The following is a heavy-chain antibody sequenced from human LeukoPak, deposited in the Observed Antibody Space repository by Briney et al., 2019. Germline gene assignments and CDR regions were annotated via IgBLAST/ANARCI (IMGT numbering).Heavy chain of an antibody. D-gene: IGHD5-18*01. V-gene: IGHV3-33*06. CDR1: GFTFSSCG. J-gene: IGHJ4*02. Sequence: GGSLGLSCAASGFTFSSCGMHWVRQAPGKGLEWVAVIWYDGSNKYYADSVKGRFAISRDNSKNTLYLQMNSLRAEDTAVYYCAKDSMSYGYTFDYWGQGTLVTVSS. CDR3: AKDSMSYGYTFDY. CDR2: IWYDGSNK.